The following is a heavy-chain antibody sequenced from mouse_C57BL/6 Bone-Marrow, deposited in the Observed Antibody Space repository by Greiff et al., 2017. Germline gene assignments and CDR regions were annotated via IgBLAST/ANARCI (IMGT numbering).Heavy chain of an antibody. CDR1: GFTFSDYG. V-gene: IGHV5-17*01. CDR3: ARLFDY. J-gene: IGHJ2*01. CDR2: ISSGSSTI. Sequence: EVQLVESGGGLVKPGGSLKLSCAASGFTFSDYGMHWVRQAPEQGLEWVAYISSGSSTIYYADTVKGRFTISRDNARNTQFLQMTSLRSADTAMYYCARLFDYWGQGTTLTVSS.